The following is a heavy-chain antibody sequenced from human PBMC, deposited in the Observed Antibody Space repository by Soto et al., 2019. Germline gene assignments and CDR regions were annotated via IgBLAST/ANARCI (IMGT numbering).Heavy chain of an antibody. D-gene: IGHD3-22*01. V-gene: IGHV4-39*01. CDR1: VGSISSSDFY. CDR3: AVVDSTGNWFDP. CDR2: MYYSGTT. J-gene: IGHJ5*02. Sequence: QLQLQESGPGLVKPSETLSLTCTVSVGSISSSDFYWGWLRQPPGKGLDFIGSMYYSGTTYYNPSLKNRITISVDTSKNQSSLKLISVTAADTAVYYCAVVDSTGNWFDPWGQGALVTISS.